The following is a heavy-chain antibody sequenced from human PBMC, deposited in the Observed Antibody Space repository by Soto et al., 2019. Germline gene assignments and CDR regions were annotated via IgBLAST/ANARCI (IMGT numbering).Heavy chain of an antibody. CDR3: ARAYSGSYRACPKY. Sequence: GESLKISCKGSGYSFTSYWISWVRQMPGKGLEWMGRIDPSDSYTNYSPSFQGHVTISADKSISTAYLQWSSLKASDTATYYCARAYSGSYRACPKYWGQGTPVTVSS. D-gene: IGHD1-26*01. CDR1: GYSFTSYW. CDR2: IDPSDSYT. V-gene: IGHV5-10-1*01. J-gene: IGHJ4*02.